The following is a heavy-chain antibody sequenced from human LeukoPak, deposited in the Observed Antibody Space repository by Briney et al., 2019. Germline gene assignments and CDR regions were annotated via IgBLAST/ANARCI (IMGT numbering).Heavy chain of an antibody. J-gene: IGHJ3*02. V-gene: IGHV3-30-3*01. CDR2: ISYDGSNK. Sequence: GGSLRLSCAASGFTFSSYAMHWVRQAPGKGLEWVAVISYDGSNKYYADSVKGRFTISRDNSKNTLYLQMNSLRAEDTAVYYWAEHMERDAFDIWGQGTMVTVSS. CDR1: GFTFSSYA. CDR3: AEHMERDAFDI. D-gene: IGHD2-21*01.